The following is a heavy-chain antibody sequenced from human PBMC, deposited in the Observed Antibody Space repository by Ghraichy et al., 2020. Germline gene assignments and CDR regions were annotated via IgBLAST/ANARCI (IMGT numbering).Heavy chain of an antibody. CDR1: GGSVTSGSYY. Sequence: SETLSLTCTVSGGSVTSGSYYWSWIRQPPGKGLEWIAYIYYSGSTNYNPSLKSRVTISVDTSKNQFSLKLTSVTAADTAVYYCARGGYSNYVNYYYAMDVWGQGTTVTVSS. D-gene: IGHD4-11*01. J-gene: IGHJ6*02. CDR2: IYYSGST. CDR3: ARGGYSNYVNYYYAMDV. V-gene: IGHV4-61*01.